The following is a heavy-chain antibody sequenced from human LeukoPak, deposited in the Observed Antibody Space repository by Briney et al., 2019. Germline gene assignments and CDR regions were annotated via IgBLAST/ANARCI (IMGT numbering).Heavy chain of an antibody. CDR1: GFTFSSYT. Sequence: HAGGSLRLSCAASGFTFSSYTMHWVRQAPGKGLEWVALISNDGSDKHYADSVKGRFTISRDNSKNALYLQMDSLRGEDTAVYYCAALCMGRDFWGQGTLVTVSS. D-gene: IGHD3-10*02. V-gene: IGHV3-30*04. J-gene: IGHJ4*02. CDR2: ISNDGSDK. CDR3: AALCMGRDF.